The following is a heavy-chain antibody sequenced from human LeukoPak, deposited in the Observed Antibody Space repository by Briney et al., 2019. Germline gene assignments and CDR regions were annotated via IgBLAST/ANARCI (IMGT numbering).Heavy chain of an antibody. Sequence: GASVKVSCKASGYSFTGYHMHWVRQAPGQGLEWMGRINPKSGGTNYAQEFQGRVTMTRDSAISTAYMELSRLRSDDTAVYYCARDLLMVGPANWVDPWGQGTLVTVSS. CDR2: INPKSGGT. D-gene: IGHD2-15*01. CDR3: ARDLLMVGPANWVDP. CDR1: GYSFTGYH. J-gene: IGHJ5*02. V-gene: IGHV1-2*06.